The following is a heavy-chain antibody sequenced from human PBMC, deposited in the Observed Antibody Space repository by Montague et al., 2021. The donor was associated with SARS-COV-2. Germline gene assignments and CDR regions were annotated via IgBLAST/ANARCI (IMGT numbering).Heavy chain of an antibody. Sequence: SETLSLTCAVYGGSFNDFYWSWIRQPPGKGLEWIADINHNGRTKYNPSLQSRVSVSVDPPKNQFSLRLTSVTAADTAVYYCARGYGAHITIVGVVRKYWYFDSWGGGTLVTVSS. J-gene: IGHJ2*01. CDR1: GGSFNDFY. CDR3: ARGYGAHITIVGVVRKYWYFDS. CDR2: INHNGRT. V-gene: IGHV4-34*01. D-gene: IGHD3-3*01.